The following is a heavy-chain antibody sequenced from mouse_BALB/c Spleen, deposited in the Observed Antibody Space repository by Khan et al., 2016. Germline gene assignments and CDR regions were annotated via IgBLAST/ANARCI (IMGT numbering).Heavy chain of an antibody. Sequence: QIQLVQSGPELKKPGETVKISCKASGYTFTNYGMNWVKQAPGKGLTWMGWINPNTGEPTYAEEFKGRFAFSLETSASTAYLQINNLEKEATATYFCARSGGNFDYWGQGTTLTVSS. J-gene: IGHJ2*01. CDR2: INPNTGEP. CDR3: ARSGGNFDY. V-gene: IGHV9-3*02. D-gene: IGHD3-1*01. CDR1: GYTFTNYG.